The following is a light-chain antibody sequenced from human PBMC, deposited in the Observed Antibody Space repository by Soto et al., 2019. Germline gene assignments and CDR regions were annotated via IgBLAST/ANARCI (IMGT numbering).Light chain of an antibody. V-gene: IGKV3-20*01. CDR2: GAS. CDR1: QSVSNSS. J-gene: IGKJ4*01. CDR3: QQYGSSPPLT. Sequence: EIVLTQSPGTLSLSPGERATLSCRASQSVSNSSLAWYQQKPGQAPRLLIYGASSRATGIPDRFSGSGSGTDFTLTIGKLEPEDFALYYCQQYGSSPPLTFGGGTKVDIK.